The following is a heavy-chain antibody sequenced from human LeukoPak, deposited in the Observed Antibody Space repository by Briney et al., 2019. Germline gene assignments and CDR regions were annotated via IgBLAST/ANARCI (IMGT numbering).Heavy chain of an antibody. Sequence: GGTLRLPCAASVFTFSSYAMSWVRQAPGKALEWVSAIRGSGGSTYYADSARGRFPISRDNSKNTLYLQMNSLRAEDTAVYYCARGAGSGWNGSLYFDQWGQGTLVTVSS. CDR3: ARGAGSGWNGSLYFDQ. D-gene: IGHD6-19*01. J-gene: IGHJ4*02. V-gene: IGHV3-23*01. CDR2: IRGSGGST. CDR1: VFTFSSYA.